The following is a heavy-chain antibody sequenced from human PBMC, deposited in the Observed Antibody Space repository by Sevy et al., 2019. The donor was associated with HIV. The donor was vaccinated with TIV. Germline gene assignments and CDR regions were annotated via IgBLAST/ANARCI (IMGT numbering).Heavy chain of an antibody. V-gene: IGHV4-59*13. CDR1: GGSISSYY. J-gene: IGHJ4*02. CDR2: IYYSGST. CDR3: ARGEFPYYFDY. Sequence: SETLSLTCTVSGGSISSYYWSWIRQPPGKGLEWSGYIYYSGSTNYNPSLKSRVTISVDTSKNQFSLKLSSVTAADTAVYYCARGEFPYYFDYWGQGTLVTVSS. D-gene: IGHD3-10*01.